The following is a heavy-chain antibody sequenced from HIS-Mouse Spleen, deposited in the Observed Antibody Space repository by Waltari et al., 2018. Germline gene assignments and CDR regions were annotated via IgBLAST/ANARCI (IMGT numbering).Heavy chain of an antibody. CDR2: IDWDDDK. CDR1: GFSLSTSGMC. CDR3: ARIAEGYTSGWYAFDY. Sequence: QVTLRESGPALVKPTQTLTLTCTFSGFSLSTSGMCVSWIRQPPGKALEWLARIDWDDDKYYSTYLKTRLTSSRDTSKNQVVLTMTNMDPLDTATYYCARIAEGYTSGWYAFDYWGQGTLVTVSS. J-gene: IGHJ4*02. D-gene: IGHD6-19*01. V-gene: IGHV2-70*15.